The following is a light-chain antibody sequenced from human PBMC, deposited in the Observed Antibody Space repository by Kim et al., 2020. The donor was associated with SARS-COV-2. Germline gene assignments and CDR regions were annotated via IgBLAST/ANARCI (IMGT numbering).Light chain of an antibody. J-gene: IGLJ3*02. CDR1: SSDVGAYNL. CDR2: DVS. Sequence: GQSVTISCPGTSSDVGAYNLVSWYQQHPGKAPQFMIHDVSQRPSGVSNRFSGSKSGNTASLTISGLQAEDEADYYCTSYTRSDTWVFGGGTQLTVL. CDR3: TSYTRSDTWV. V-gene: IGLV2-14*03.